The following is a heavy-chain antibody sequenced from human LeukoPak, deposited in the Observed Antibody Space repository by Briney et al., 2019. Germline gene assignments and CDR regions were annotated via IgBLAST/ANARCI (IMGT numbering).Heavy chain of an antibody. D-gene: IGHD3-3*01. CDR1: GGSISSSSYY. Sequence: SETLSLTCTVSGGSISSSSYYWGWIRQPPGKGLEWIGSIYYSGSTYYNPSLKSRVTISVDTPKNQFSLKLSSVTAADTAVYYCARVGVGQYYYYYMDVWGKGTTVTVSS. J-gene: IGHJ6*03. CDR3: ARVGVGQYYYYYMDV. V-gene: IGHV4-39*07. CDR2: IYYSGST.